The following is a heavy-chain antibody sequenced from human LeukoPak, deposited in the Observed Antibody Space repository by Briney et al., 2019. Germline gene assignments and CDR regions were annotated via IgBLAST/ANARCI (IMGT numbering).Heavy chain of an antibody. D-gene: IGHD4-17*01. Sequence: GRSLRLSCAASGFTFDDYAMHWVRQAPGKGLEWVSGISWNSGSIGYADSVKGRFTISRDNAKNSLYLQMNSLRAEDTALYYCAKALDYGDYDIGGYWGQGTLATVSS. CDR1: GFTFDDYA. CDR2: ISWNSGSI. V-gene: IGHV3-9*01. CDR3: AKALDYGDYDIGGY. J-gene: IGHJ4*02.